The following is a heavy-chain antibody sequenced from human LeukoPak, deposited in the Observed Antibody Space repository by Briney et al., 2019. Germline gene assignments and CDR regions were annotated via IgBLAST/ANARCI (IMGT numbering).Heavy chain of an antibody. Sequence: ASVKVSCKASGYTFTSYGISWVRQAPGQGLEWMGWISAYNGNTNYAKNLQGRVTITTDTSTSTAYMELRSLRSDDTAVYYCARDSSGYCSSTSCYNDGWFDPWGQGTLVTVSS. CDR3: ARDSSGYCSSTSCYNDGWFDP. V-gene: IGHV1-18*01. J-gene: IGHJ5*02. D-gene: IGHD2-2*02. CDR1: GYTFTSYG. CDR2: ISAYNGNT.